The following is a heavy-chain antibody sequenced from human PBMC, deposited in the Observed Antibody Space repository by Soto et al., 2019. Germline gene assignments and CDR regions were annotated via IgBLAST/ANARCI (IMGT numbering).Heavy chain of an antibody. CDR1: VISFSNYA. J-gene: IGHJ6*03. Sequence: GGSLRLSCAASVISFSNYAMSWVRQAPGKGLEWVSAISGSGGSTYYADSVKGRFTSSRDNSKNTLYLQMNSLRAEDTAVYYCAKAATHDFWSGAYYYNMYVWGKGTTVTVSS. V-gene: IGHV3-23*01. D-gene: IGHD3-3*01. CDR3: AKAATHDFWSGAYYYNMYV. CDR2: ISGSGGST.